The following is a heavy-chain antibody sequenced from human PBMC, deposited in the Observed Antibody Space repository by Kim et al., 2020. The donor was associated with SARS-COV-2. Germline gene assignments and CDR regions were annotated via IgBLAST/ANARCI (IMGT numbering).Heavy chain of an antibody. D-gene: IGHD1-26*01. CDR2: ST. CDR3: ARDAVGYGMDV. Sequence: STYYADSVKGRFTISRHNSKNTLYLQMNSLRAEDTAVYYCARDAVGYGMDVWGQGTTVTVSS. V-gene: IGHV3-53*04. J-gene: IGHJ6*02.